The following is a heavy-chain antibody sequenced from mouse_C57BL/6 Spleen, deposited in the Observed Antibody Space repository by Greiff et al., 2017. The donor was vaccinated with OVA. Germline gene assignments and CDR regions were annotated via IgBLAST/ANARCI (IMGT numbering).Heavy chain of an antibody. Sequence: DVHLVESGPGLVKPSQSLSLTCSVTGYSITSGYYWNWIRQFPGNKLEWMGYISYDGSNNYNPSLKNRISITRDTSKNQFFLKLNSVTTEDTATYYCARVATIGYFDYWGQGTTLTVSS. V-gene: IGHV3-6*01. J-gene: IGHJ2*01. D-gene: IGHD1-2*01. CDR1: GYSITSGYY. CDR3: ARVATIGYFDY. CDR2: ISYDGSN.